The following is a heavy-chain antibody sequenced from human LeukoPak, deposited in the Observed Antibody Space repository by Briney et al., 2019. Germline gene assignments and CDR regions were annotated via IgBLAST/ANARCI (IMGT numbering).Heavy chain of an antibody. CDR3: ATPLDYYDSSGYHQGGD. V-gene: IGHV3-7*03. CDR1: GFTFSSYW. Sequence: GGSLRLSCAASGFTFSSYWMNWARQAPGKGLEWVASINHNGNVNYYVDSVKGRFTISRDNAKNSLYLQMSNLRAEDTAVYYCATPLDYYDSSGYHQGGDWGQGTLVTVSS. J-gene: IGHJ4*02. CDR2: INHNGNVN. D-gene: IGHD3-22*01.